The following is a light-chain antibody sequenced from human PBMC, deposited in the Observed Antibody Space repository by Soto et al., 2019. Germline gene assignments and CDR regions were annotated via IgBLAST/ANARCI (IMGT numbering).Light chain of an antibody. CDR3: QQSFSPLWT. CDR1: QSICNY. CDR2: AAS. V-gene: IGKV1-39*01. J-gene: IGKJ1*01. Sequence: DIQMTQSPSSLSSSVGDRVTITCRASQSICNYLNWNQQKPGKAPKILIYAASSMQSGVPSRFSGSGSETDFTLTISSLQPDDSATYYCQQSFSPLWTFGQGTKVEV.